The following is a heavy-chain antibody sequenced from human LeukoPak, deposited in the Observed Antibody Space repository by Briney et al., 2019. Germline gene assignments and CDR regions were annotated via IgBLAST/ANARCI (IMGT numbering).Heavy chain of an antibody. D-gene: IGHD5-18*01. V-gene: IGHV4-39*01. J-gene: IGHJ4*02. Sequence: SETLSLTCTVSGGSISSSSYYWGWIRQPPGKGLEWIGSIYYSGSTYYNPSLKSRVTISVDTSKNQFSLKLSSVTAADTAVYYCARGRAQYSYGYLPAYWGQGTLVTVSS. CDR2: IYYSGST. CDR1: GGSISSSSYY. CDR3: ARGRAQYSYGYLPAY.